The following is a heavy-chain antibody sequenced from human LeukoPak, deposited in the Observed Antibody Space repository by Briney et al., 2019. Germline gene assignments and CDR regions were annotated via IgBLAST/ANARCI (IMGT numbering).Heavy chain of an antibody. D-gene: IGHD3-9*01. J-gene: IGHJ5*02. CDR1: GYTFTGYY. CDR3: ARDSAYYDILTGYNEGGWFDP. CDR2: INPNSGGT. Sequence: GASVKVSCKASGYTFTGYYMHWVRQAPGQGLEWMGWINPNSGGTNYAQKFQGRVTMTRDTSISTAYMELSRLRSDDTAVYYCARDSAYYDILTGYNEGGWFDPWGQGTLVTVSS. V-gene: IGHV1-2*02.